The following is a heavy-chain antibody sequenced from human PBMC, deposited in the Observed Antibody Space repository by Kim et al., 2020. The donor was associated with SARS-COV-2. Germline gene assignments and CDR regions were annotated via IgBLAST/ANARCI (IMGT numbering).Heavy chain of an antibody. CDR1: GGSISSSSYY. CDR2: IYYSGNT. J-gene: IGHJ4*02. V-gene: IGHV4-39*01. Sequence: SETLSLTCTVSGGSISSSSYYWGWIRQPPGKGLEWIGSIYYSGNTYYNPSLKSRVSISVDTSKNQFSLKLSSVTAADTAVYYCARRGRGGSGWRWCLDYWGQGTLVTVSS. D-gene: IGHD6-19*01. CDR3: ARRGRGGSGWRWCLDY.